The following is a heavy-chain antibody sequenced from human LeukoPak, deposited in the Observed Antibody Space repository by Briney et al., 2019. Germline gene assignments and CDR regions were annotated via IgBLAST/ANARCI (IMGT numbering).Heavy chain of an antibody. Sequence: PSETLSLMCSVYGGSFSDYFWGRIRQPPGKGLEWIGEIDDGGNTNYNPSLMSRVLVTMEKSKKQFSLVMRSVTAADTAVYYCARFSKITWGDWGDAFDVWGQGTTVIVSS. V-gene: IGHV4-34*01. CDR1: GGSFSDYF. J-gene: IGHJ3*01. CDR3: ARFSKITWGDWGDAFDV. D-gene: IGHD2-21*02. CDR2: IDDGGNT.